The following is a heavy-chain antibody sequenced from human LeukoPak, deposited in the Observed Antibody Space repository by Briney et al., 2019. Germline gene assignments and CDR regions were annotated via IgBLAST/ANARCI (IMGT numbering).Heavy chain of an antibody. CDR3: ARTITDGDYYFDY. J-gene: IGHJ4*02. D-gene: IGHD4-17*01. V-gene: IGHV1-69*06. CDR2: IIPIFGTA. CDR1: GGTFSSYA. Sequence: GASVKVSCKASGGTFSSYAISWVRQAPGQGLEWMGGIIPIFGTANYAQKFQGRVTITADKSTSTAYMELSSLRSEDTAVYYCARTITDGDYYFDYWGQGTLVTVSS.